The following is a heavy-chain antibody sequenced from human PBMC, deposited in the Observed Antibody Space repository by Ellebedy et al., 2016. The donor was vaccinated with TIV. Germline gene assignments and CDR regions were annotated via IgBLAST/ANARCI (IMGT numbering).Heavy chain of an antibody. V-gene: IGHV3-23*01. CDR3: AKDHQVVVTAIWDY. CDR2: ISGSGGST. J-gene: IGHJ4*02. D-gene: IGHD2-21*02. Sequence: GGSLRLXXAASGFTFSSYAMSWVRQAPGKGLEWVSTISGSGGSTHYADSVKGRFTISRDNSKNTLYLQMNSLRAEDTAVYYCAKDHQVVVTAIWDYWGQGTLVTVSS. CDR1: GFTFSSYA.